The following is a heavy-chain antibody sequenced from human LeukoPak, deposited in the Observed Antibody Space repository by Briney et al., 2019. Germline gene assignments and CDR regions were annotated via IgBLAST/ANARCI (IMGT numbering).Heavy chain of an antibody. J-gene: IGHJ4*02. CDR3: ARSDAKYCTNGVCYRHFDY. CDR2: ISAYNGNT. Sequence: ASVKVSCKASGYTFTSYGISWVRQAPGQGLEWVGWISAYNGNTNYAQKLQGRVTMTTDTSTSTAYMELRSLRSDDTAVYYCARSDAKYCTNGVCYRHFDYWGQGTLVTVSS. D-gene: IGHD2-8*01. V-gene: IGHV1-18*01. CDR1: GYTFTSYG.